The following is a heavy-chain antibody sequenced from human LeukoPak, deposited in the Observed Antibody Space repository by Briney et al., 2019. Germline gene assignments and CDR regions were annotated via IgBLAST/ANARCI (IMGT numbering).Heavy chain of an antibody. CDR3: ARAGDGYNDAFDI. V-gene: IGHV3-48*03. D-gene: IGHD5-24*01. Sequence: GSLRLSCAASGFTFSSYEMNWVRQAPGKGLEWVSYISSSGSTIYYADSVKGRFTISRDNAKNSLYLQMNSLRAEDTAVYYCARAGDGYNDAFDIWGQGTMVTVSS. J-gene: IGHJ3*02. CDR2: ISSSGSTI. CDR1: GFTFSSYE.